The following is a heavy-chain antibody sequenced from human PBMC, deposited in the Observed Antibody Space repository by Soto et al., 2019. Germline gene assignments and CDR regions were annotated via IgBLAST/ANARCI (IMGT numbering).Heavy chain of an antibody. CDR3: ARQGSSAGLGLDY. J-gene: IGHJ4*02. Sequence: GESLKISCKVSGYSFTSDWIAWVRQMPGKGLEWMGIIYPSDSDTRYSPSFQGQVTMSADKSISTAYLEWSRLKASDTAKYYCARQGSSAGLGLDYWGQGTLVTVSS. CDR2: IYPSDSDT. D-gene: IGHD6-6*01. V-gene: IGHV5-51*01. CDR1: GYSFTSDW.